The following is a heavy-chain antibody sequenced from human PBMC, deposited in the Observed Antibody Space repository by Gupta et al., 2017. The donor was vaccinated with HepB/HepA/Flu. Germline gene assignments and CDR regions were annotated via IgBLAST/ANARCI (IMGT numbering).Heavy chain of an antibody. J-gene: IGHJ5*02. V-gene: IGHV3-9*01. Sequence: EEQLVESGGGLVQPGGSLRLSCEASGFTFDDSAMHWVRQVPGKGLEWISGITWNSKNVGYADSVKGRFTISRDNAKNSLYLQMNGLRPEDTALYYCTKSPSVGINWFDPWGQGTLVTVSS. CDR2: ITWNSKNV. D-gene: IGHD7-27*01. CDR3: TKSPSVGINWFDP. CDR1: GFTFDDSA.